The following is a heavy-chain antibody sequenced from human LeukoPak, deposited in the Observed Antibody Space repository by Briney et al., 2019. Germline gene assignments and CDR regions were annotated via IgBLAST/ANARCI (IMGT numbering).Heavy chain of an antibody. CDR3: ARVLLERPGIDSFDI. V-gene: IGHV3-48*01. CDR2: ISGSWSTI. CDR1: GFTFSSYS. D-gene: IGHD1-1*01. Sequence: GGSLRLSCAASGFTFSSYSMEWVRQAPGKGLEWVSHISGSWSTIYYADSVKGRFTISRDNAKKSLYLQMNSLRADDTAVYYCARVLLERPGIDSFDIWGQGTTVTVSS. J-gene: IGHJ3*02.